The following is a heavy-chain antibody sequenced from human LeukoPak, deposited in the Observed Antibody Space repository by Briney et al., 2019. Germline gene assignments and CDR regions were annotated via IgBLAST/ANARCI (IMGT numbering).Heavy chain of an antibody. CDR1: GFTFSSSA. D-gene: IGHD2-15*01. V-gene: IGHV3-23*01. CDR2: ISNNGGYT. Sequence: GGSLRLSCAASGFTFSSSAMSWVHQAPGKGLEWVSAISNNGGYTYYADSVQGRFTIPRDNSKSTLCLQMNSLRAEDTAVYYCAKQLGYCSDGSCYFPYWGQGTLVTVSS. CDR3: AKQLGYCSDGSCYFPY. J-gene: IGHJ4*02.